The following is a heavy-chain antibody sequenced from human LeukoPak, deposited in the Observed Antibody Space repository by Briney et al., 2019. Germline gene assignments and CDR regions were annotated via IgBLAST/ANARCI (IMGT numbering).Heavy chain of an antibody. CDR2: IYYSGSY. V-gene: IGHV4-59*08. J-gene: IGHJ6*02. CDR3: ARPSHYYGSGSPAMDV. D-gene: IGHD3-10*01. CDR1: GGSISTYY. Sequence: SETLSLTCTVSGGSISTYYWSWIRQPPGKGLEWIGHIYYSGSYSFNPSLKSRVIISVDTSKNQFSLKLTSVTAADTAVYYCARPSHYYGSGSPAMDVWGQGTTVTVSS.